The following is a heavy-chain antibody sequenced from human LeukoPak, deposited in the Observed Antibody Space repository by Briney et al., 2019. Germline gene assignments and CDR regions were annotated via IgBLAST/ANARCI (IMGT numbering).Heavy chain of an antibody. V-gene: IGHV4-39*01. Sequence: SETLSLTCAVSGASISGSGDYLGCIRQPPGKGLEWIGNIYYSGSTYYNASLQSRVTISIDTSKNQFSLRLNSVTAADTAMYYCAKSGGYGLIDYWGQGTLVTVSS. CDR1: GASISGSGDY. J-gene: IGHJ4*02. CDR3: AKSGGYGLIDY. D-gene: IGHD1-26*01. CDR2: IYYSGST.